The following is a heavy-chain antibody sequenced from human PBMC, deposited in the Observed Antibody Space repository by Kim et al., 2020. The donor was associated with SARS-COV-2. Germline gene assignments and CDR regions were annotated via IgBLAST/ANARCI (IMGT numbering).Heavy chain of an antibody. V-gene: IGHV4-4*02. D-gene: IGHD2-2*01. CDR1: GDSISSNYW. CDR2: AHQNGET. CDR3: ARVPVGCSASSCYLSS. J-gene: IGHJ5*01. Sequence: SETLSLTCAVSGDSISSNYWWTWVRQSPGKGLEWIGEAHQNGETNYNPSLKRRVAMSLDKSKNQFSLKLSSVTAADSATYYCARVPVGCSASSCYLSSWG.